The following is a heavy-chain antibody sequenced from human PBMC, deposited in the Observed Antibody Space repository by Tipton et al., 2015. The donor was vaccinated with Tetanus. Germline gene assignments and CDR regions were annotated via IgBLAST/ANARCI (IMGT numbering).Heavy chain of an antibody. Sequence: LRLSCTISGDSMSGEFDYWSWIRHLPGKGLEWIGYIHYRGTTLFNPSLKRRLTMSVDTSQNQFSLKLRSVITADTAVYYCARANNDYPKKGPFDYWGQGNLVIVSS. V-gene: IGHV4-31*02. D-gene: IGHD5-12*01. CDR1: GDSMSGEFDY. J-gene: IGHJ4*02. CDR2: IHYRGTT. CDR3: ARANNDYPKKGPFDY.